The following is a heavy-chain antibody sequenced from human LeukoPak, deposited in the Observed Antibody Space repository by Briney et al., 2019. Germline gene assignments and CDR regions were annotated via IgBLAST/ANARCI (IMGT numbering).Heavy chain of an antibody. Sequence: GGSLRLSCAASGFTFSSYGMHWVRQAPGKGLEWVAVISYDGSNKYYADSVKGRFTISRDNSKNTLYLQMNSLRAEDKAVYYCAKDLSSSWSLDYWGQGTLVTVSS. V-gene: IGHV3-30*18. CDR3: AKDLSSSWSLDY. D-gene: IGHD6-13*01. CDR1: GFTFSSYG. CDR2: ISYDGSNK. J-gene: IGHJ4*02.